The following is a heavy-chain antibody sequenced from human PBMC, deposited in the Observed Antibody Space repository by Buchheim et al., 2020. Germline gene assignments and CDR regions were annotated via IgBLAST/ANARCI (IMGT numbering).Heavy chain of an antibody. Sequence: QVQLVESGGGVVQPGRSLRLSCAASGFIFNSYGISWVRQAPGKGLEWVAFTSYDGGKQYYADSVKGRFTISRDNLKKTLYLQMNSLRADDTAVYYCAKDREGFLGATGYFDSWGQGTL. CDR2: TSYDGGKQ. V-gene: IGHV3-30*18. CDR1: GFIFNSYG. D-gene: IGHD1-26*01. J-gene: IGHJ4*02. CDR3: AKDREGFLGATGYFDS.